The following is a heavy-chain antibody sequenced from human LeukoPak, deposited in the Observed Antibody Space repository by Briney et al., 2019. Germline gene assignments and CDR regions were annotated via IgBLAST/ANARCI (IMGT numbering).Heavy chain of an antibody. CDR2: ISSSSSPI. CDR1: GFTFSTYS. J-gene: IGHJ6*03. Sequence: PGGSLRLSCAVSGFTFSTYSMNWVRQAPGKGLEWVSYISSSSSPIYYADSVKGRFTISRDNAKNSLYLQMNSLRAEDTAVYCCAREKGIVVGDYYYYMDVWGKGTTVTVSS. V-gene: IGHV3-48*01. CDR3: AREKGIVVGDYYYYMDV. D-gene: IGHD2-15*01.